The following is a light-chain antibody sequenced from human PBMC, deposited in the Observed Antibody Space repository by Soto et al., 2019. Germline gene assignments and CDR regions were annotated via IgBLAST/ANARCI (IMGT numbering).Light chain of an antibody. V-gene: IGLV1-44*01. CDR3: VAWDDSLNAYV. J-gene: IGLJ1*01. CDR2: TND. Sequence: QSVLTQPPSASGTPGQRVTISCSGGSSNIGVNTVTWYQQLPRAAPKLLIYTNDQRPSGVPDRFSASKSGTAASLAISGLQSEDEADYYCVAWDDSLNAYVFGPGPEVTVL. CDR1: SSNIGVNT.